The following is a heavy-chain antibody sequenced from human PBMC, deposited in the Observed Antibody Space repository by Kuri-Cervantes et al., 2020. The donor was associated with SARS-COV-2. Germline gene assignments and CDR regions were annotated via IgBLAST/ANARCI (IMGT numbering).Heavy chain of an antibody. D-gene: IGHD6-25*01. CDR2: IYYSGST. J-gene: IGHJ3*02. V-gene: IGHV4-39*07. CDR1: GGSISSSSYY. Sequence: ESLKISCTVSGGSISSSSYYWGWIRQPPGKGLEWIGSIYYSGSTYYNPSLKSRVTISVDMSKNQFSLKLSSVTAADTAVYYCARQIASVQGAFDIWGQGTMVTVSS. CDR3: ARQIASVQGAFDI.